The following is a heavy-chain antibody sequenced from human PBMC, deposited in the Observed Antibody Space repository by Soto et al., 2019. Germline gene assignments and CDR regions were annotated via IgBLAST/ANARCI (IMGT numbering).Heavy chain of an antibody. D-gene: IGHD2-2*01. J-gene: IGHJ6*02. CDR1: GGTFSSYA. CDR2: IIPIFGTA. V-gene: IGHV1-69*12. Sequence: QVQLVQSGAEVKKPGSSVKVSCKAAGGTFSSYASSWVRQAPGQGIEWMGGIIPIFGTANYAQKFQGRVTITADEYTSTAYMELSILRSEDTAVYYCATQGLPNYYDSGMDVWCQGTTVTVSS. CDR3: ATQGLPNYYDSGMDV.